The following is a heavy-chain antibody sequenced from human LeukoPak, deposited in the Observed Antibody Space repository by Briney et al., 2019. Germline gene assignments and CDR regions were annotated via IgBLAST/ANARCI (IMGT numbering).Heavy chain of an antibody. V-gene: IGHV1-69*13. Sequence: ASVKVSCKASRGTFSSYAISWVRQAPGQGLEWMGGIIPIFGTANYAQKFQGRVTITADESTSTAYTELSSLRSEDTAVYYCASLRWLQLPDYYYYMDVWGKGTTVTVSS. CDR3: ASLRWLQLPDYYYYMDV. J-gene: IGHJ6*03. D-gene: IGHD5-24*01. CDR2: IIPIFGTA. CDR1: RGTFSSYA.